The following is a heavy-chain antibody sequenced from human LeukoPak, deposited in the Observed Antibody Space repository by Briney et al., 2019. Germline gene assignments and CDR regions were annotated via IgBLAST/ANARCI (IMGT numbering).Heavy chain of an antibody. CDR1: GFTFSSYA. CDR2: ISSGGSTI. J-gene: IGHJ4*02. V-gene: IGHV3-48*03. Sequence: GRSLRLSCAASGFTFSSYAMHWVRQAPGKGLEWVSHISSGGSTIYYADSVKGRFTISRDNAKNSLYLQMNSLRAEDTAVYYCATKHDYWGQGTLVTVSS. CDR3: ATKHDY.